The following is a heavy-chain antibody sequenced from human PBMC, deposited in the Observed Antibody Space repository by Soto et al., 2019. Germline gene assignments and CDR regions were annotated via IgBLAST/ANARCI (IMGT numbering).Heavy chain of an antibody. CDR2: IYYSGST. D-gene: IGHD3-10*01. Sequence: PSETLSLTCTVSGGSISSGDYYWSWIRQPPGKGLEWIGYIYYSGSTYYNPSLKSRVTISVDTSKNQFSLKLSSVTAADTAVYYADRGRGGSDSYGLGSDVTIFYFDYWGQGTLVTVSS. CDR3: DRGRGGSDSYGLGSDVTIFYFDY. CDR1: GGSISSGDYY. V-gene: IGHV4-30-4*01. J-gene: IGHJ4*02.